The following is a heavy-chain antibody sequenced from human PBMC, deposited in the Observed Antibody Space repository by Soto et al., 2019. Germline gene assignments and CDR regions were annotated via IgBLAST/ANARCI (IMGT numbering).Heavy chain of an antibody. V-gene: IGHV4-61*03. CDR2: IYHTGST. Sequence: QVHLQESGPGLVRPSETLSLTCAVSGDSVGSGSYYWTWIRQPPGKGLEFVGHIYHTGSTNYNPSLMNRLPLSVDTSKNHCSLRLRSVTAADPAMYYCARAGAFGDTLMVVFHWGQGVLVTVSS. D-gene: IGHD3-10*01. J-gene: IGHJ4*02. CDR1: GDSVGSGSYY. CDR3: ARAGAFGDTLMVVFH.